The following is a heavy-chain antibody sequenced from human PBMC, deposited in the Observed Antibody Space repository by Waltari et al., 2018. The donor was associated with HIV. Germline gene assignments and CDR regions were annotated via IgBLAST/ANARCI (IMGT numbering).Heavy chain of an antibody. Sequence: QVQLEQSGAEVKKPGASVTVYCKASGYTFTSYGISWVRQAPGQGLEWMGWISVYNGHTNYAQKLQGRVTMTTDTSTSTAYMELRSLRSDDTAVYYCARGAAGYYYYVMDVWGQGTTVTVSS. V-gene: IGHV1-18*01. J-gene: IGHJ6*02. CDR3: ARGAAGYYYYVMDV. D-gene: IGHD6-13*01. CDR1: GYTFTSYG. CDR2: ISVYNGHT.